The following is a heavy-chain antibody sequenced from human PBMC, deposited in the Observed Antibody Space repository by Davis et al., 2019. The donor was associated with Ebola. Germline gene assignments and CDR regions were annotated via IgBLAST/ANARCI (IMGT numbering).Heavy chain of an antibody. Sequence: GESLKISCAASGFTFSTYGMHWVRQAPGKGLEWVAFMSYDGSNKYYADSVKGRFTISRDNSKNTLYLQMNSLRAEDTAVYYCARGITGTILEYYYYGMDVWGQGTTVTVSS. V-gene: IGHV3-30*03. CDR1: GFTFSTYG. J-gene: IGHJ6*02. D-gene: IGHD1/OR15-1a*01. CDR3: ARGITGTILEYYYYGMDV. CDR2: MSYDGSNK.